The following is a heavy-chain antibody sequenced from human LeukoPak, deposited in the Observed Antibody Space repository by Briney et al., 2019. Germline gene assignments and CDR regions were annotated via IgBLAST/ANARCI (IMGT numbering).Heavy chain of an antibody. V-gene: IGHV3-11*04. CDR2: ITNRGDTV. Sequence: GGSLRLSCAASGFTSSDYYMTWVSQAPGKGLEWLSYITNRGDTVFYADSVKGRFTVSRDNAKRSLYLQIESLRAEDTAVYYCARDGSVYYDFWSGLNYWGQGTLVTVSS. J-gene: IGHJ4*02. CDR1: GFTSSDYY. D-gene: IGHD3-3*01. CDR3: ARDGSVYYDFWSGLNY.